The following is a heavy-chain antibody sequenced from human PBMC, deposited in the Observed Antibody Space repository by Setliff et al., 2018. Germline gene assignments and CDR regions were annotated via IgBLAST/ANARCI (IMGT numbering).Heavy chain of an antibody. J-gene: IGHJ3*02. CDR2: IYSIGSA. CDR1: GGSITSGNNY. Sequence: PSETLSLTCTVSGGSITSGNNYWSWIRQPAGKGPEWIGRIYSIGSATYNPSLKGRVTISLDRSENEFSLNLTSVTAADTAVYFCAREPSPSDALDIWGQGTMVTVSS. CDR3: AREPSPSDALDI. V-gene: IGHV4-61*02.